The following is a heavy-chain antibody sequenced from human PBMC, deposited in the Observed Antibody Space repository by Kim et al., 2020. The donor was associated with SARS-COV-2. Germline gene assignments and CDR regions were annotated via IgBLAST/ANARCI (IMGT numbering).Heavy chain of an antibody. CDR2: ISAYNGNT. D-gene: IGHD3-22*01. CDR3: ARDGDSSGYYHDAFDI. Sequence: ASVKVSCKASGYNFTSYGISWVRQAPGQGLEWMGWISAYNGNTNYAQKLQGRVTMTTDTSTSTAYMELRSLRSDDTAVYYCARDGDSSGYYHDAFDIWGQGTMVTVSS. J-gene: IGHJ3*02. V-gene: IGHV1-18*01. CDR1: GYNFTSYG.